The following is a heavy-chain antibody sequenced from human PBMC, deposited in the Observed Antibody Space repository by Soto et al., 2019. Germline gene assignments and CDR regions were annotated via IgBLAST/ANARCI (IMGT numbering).Heavy chain of an antibody. V-gene: IGHV1-69*11. CDR3: ASSAMDHYYYGMDV. CDR2: IIPILGTA. D-gene: IGHD5-18*01. CDR1: GGTFSSYA. Sequence: QVQLVQSGAEVKKPGSSVKVSCKSSGGTFSSYAISWVRQAPGQGLEWMGGIIPILGTADYAQKFQGRVTITADESTSTAYMELSSLRSEHTAVYYCASSAMDHYYYGMDVWGQGTTVTVSS. J-gene: IGHJ6*02.